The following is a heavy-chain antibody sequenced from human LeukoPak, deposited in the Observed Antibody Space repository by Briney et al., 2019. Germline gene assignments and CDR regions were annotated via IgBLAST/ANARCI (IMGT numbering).Heavy chain of an antibody. CDR3: AADRNNRSWYYY. Sequence: PSETLSLTCTVSGGSISNNYWTWIRQPPGKGLEWIGYIYYTGATSYNPSLKSRVTISVDTSRNQFSLRLTSVTAADTAVYYCAADRNNRSWYYYWGQGILVTVSS. CDR2: IYYTGAT. J-gene: IGHJ4*02. D-gene: IGHD2/OR15-2a*01. V-gene: IGHV4-59*08. CDR1: GGSISNNY.